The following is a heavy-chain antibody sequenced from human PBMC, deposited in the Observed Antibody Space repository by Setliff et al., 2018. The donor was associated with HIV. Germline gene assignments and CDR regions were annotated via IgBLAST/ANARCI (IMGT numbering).Heavy chain of an antibody. CDR2: VNTNNDKT. D-gene: IGHD6-19*01. J-gene: IGHJ5*02. Sequence: ASVKVSYKASGYTFTNFGITWVRQVPGQGLEWMGWVNTNNDKTNYAQKFQGRVTMTTDRSTKTAYLDLGSLRPDDTAVYYCARDLYTSGWPNWFDPWGPGTLVTVSS. V-gene: IGHV1-18*01. CDR1: GYTFTNFG. CDR3: ARDLYTSGWPNWFDP.